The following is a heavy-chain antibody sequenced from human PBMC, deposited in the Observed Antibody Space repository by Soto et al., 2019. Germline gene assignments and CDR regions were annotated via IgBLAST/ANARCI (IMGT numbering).Heavy chain of an antibody. Sequence: EVQLVESGGGLVQPGGSLRLSCAASGFTVSSNYMSWVRQAPGKGLEWVSVIYSGGSTYYADSVKGRFTISRDNSKNTLYLKMNSLRAEDTAVYYCARDQGDILTGAFDYWGQGTLVTVSS. V-gene: IGHV3-66*01. D-gene: IGHD3-9*01. CDR3: ARDQGDILTGAFDY. J-gene: IGHJ4*02. CDR2: IYSGGST. CDR1: GFTVSSNY.